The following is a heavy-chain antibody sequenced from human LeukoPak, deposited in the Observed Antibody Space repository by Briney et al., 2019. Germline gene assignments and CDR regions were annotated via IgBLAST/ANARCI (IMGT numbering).Heavy chain of an antibody. CDR1: GGTFSSYA. CDR3: ARGLYYYDSSGYVYNWFDP. D-gene: IGHD3-22*01. V-gene: IGHV1-69*05. CDR2: IISIFGTA. Sequence: SVKVSCKTSGGTFSSYAISWVRQAPGQGLEWMGGIISIFGTANYAQKFQGRVTITTDESTSTAYMELSSLRSEDTAVYYCARGLYYYDSSGYVYNWFDPWGQGTLVTVSS. J-gene: IGHJ5*02.